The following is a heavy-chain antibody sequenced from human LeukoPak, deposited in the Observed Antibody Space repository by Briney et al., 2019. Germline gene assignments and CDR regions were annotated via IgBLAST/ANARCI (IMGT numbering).Heavy chain of an antibody. CDR3: AKGPLRARIAVAGPFDY. J-gene: IGHJ4*02. CDR2: ISGSGGST. V-gene: IGHV3-23*01. Sequence: PGGSLRLSCAASGFTFSSYAMSWVRQAPGKGLEWVSAISGSGGSTYYADSVKGRFTIFRDNSKNTLYLQMNSLRAEDTAVYYCAKGPLRARIAVAGPFDYWGQGTLVTVSS. CDR1: GFTFSSYA. D-gene: IGHD6-19*01.